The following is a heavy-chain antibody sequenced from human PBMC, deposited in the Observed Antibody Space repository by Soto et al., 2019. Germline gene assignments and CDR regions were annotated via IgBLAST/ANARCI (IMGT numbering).Heavy chain of an antibody. CDR2: IIPIFGTA. CDR3: ARHNPSLTPYYYDSSGYFSRYFDY. Sequence: ASVKVSCKXSGGTFSSYAISWVRQAPGQGLEWMGGIIPIFGTANYAQKFQGRVTITADESTSTAYMELSSLRSEDTAVYYCARHNPSLTPYYYDSSGYFSRYFDYWGQGTLVTVSS. D-gene: IGHD3-22*01. V-gene: IGHV1-69*13. J-gene: IGHJ4*02. CDR1: GGTFSSYA.